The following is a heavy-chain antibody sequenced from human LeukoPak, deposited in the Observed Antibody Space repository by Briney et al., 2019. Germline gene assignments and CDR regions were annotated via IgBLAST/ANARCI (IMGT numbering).Heavy chain of an antibody. CDR1: GFTFSSYS. D-gene: IGHD2-15*01. CDR3: AREAFIYCSGGSCYSTGGRDAFDI. CDR2: ISSSSSYI. J-gene: IGHJ3*02. V-gene: IGHV3-21*01. Sequence: GGSLRLSCAASGFTFSSYSMNWVRQAPGKGLEWVSSISSSSSYIYYADSVKGRFTISRDNSKNTLYLQMNSLRAEDTALYYCAREAFIYCSGGSCYSTGGRDAFDIWGQGTMVTVSS.